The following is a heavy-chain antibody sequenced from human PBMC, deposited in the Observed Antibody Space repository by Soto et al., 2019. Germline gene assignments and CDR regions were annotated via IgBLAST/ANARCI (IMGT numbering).Heavy chain of an antibody. CDR2: IDPSDSYT. D-gene: IGHD3-22*01. J-gene: IGHJ6*02. Sequence: QMPGKGLEWMGRIDPSDSYTNYSPSFQGHVTISADKSISTAYLQWSSLKASDTAMYYCARTMSNFGMDVWCHGTTVPVS. CDR3: ARTMSNFGMDV. V-gene: IGHV5-10-1*01.